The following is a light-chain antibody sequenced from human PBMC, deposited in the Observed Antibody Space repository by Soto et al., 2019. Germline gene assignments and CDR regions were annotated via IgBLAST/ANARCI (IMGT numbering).Light chain of an antibody. V-gene: IGKV2-28*01. CDR1: QSLRHHNGYYY. CDR3: IQTLRAPYS. Sequence: DIVMTQSPLSLPVTPGEPASISCRSSQSLRHHNGYYYLDWYLQKPGQSPQVLIYLGSNRASGVPDRVSGSGSGTVFTLKISRVEAEDVGVYYCIQTLRAPYSFGQGTKLEIK. CDR2: LGS. J-gene: IGKJ2*01.